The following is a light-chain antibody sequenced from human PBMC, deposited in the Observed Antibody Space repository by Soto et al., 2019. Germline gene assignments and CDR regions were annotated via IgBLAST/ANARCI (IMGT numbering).Light chain of an antibody. CDR3: QQYNSWPS. CDR1: QGVSRS. J-gene: IGKJ4*01. V-gene: IGKV3-15*01. Sequence: IVMTQSPATLSGSPGERATLSCRASQGVSRSLAWYQQKAGQVPRLLLYGASTRATAVPARFSGSGSGTEFTLTISSLQSEDFAVYYCQQYNSWPSFGGGTKVEI. CDR2: GAS.